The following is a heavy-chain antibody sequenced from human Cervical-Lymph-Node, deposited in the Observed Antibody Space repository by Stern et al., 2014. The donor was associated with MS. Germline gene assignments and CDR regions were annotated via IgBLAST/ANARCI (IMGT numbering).Heavy chain of an antibody. J-gene: IGHJ4*02. Sequence: QVQLGQSGAEVKKPGSSVRVSCKASGGTLNFYAISWVRQAPGAGLEGMGGITPIFGTANYAQKFQGRVSITADESTNTAYLELNSLRSEDTAVYYCAREERSSGYSRCLNDWGQGTLVTVYS. CDR1: GGTLNFYA. CDR3: AREERSSGYSRCLND. V-gene: IGHV1-69*01. D-gene: IGHD3-22*01. CDR2: ITPIFGTA.